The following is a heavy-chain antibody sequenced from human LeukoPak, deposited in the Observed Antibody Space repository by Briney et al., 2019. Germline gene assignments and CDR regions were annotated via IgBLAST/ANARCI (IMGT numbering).Heavy chain of an antibody. J-gene: IGHJ6*02. CDR2: INQDGSGK. CDR1: GFTFSSYW. CDR3: SRSYGQNYGMDV. D-gene: IGHD1-26*01. V-gene: IGHV3-7*01. Sequence: GGSLRLSCAASGFTFSSYWMSWVRQAPGKGLEWVANINQDGSGKRYVDSVKGRFTISRDNAKSSLYLQMNSLRAEDTAVYYCSRSYGQNYGMDVWGQGTTVTVSS.